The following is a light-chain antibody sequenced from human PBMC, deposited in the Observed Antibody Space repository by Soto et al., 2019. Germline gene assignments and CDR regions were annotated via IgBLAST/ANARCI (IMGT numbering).Light chain of an antibody. CDR1: QGLNNY. CDR2: AAS. CDR3: QKYNGVPWT. Sequence: DIQITQSPSSLSASVGDRVTIACRASQGLNNYLAWYQHKPGKVPQILIFAASTLQSGVPSRFSGSGSGTDFTLTISSLQPEDVATYYCQKYNGVPWTFGQGTKVEIK. V-gene: IGKV1-27*01. J-gene: IGKJ1*01.